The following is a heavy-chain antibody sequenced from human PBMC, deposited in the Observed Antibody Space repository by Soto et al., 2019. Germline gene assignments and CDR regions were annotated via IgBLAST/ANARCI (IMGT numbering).Heavy chain of an antibody. Sequence: GGSLRLSCAASGFTFSSYGMHWVRQAPGKGLEWVAVISYDGSNKYYADSVKGRFTISRDNSKNTLYLQMNSLRAEDTAVYYCAKDHLIWPEGFDYWGQGTLVTVS. CDR3: AKDHLIWPEGFDY. CDR2: ISYDGSNK. CDR1: GFTFSSYG. J-gene: IGHJ4*02. V-gene: IGHV3-30*18.